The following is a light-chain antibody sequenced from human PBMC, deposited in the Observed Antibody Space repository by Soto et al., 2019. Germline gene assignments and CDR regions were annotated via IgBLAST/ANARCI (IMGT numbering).Light chain of an antibody. Sequence: QSALTQPASVSGSPGQSITISCTGTSSDVGAYNHVSWYQQHPGNAPKLMIYDVSNRPSGVSNRFSGSKSGNTASLTISWLQAEDEADYYCSSYTNNPSYVFGTGTKVTVL. J-gene: IGLJ1*01. CDR2: DVS. CDR1: SSDVGAYNH. CDR3: SSYTNNPSYV. V-gene: IGLV2-14*01.